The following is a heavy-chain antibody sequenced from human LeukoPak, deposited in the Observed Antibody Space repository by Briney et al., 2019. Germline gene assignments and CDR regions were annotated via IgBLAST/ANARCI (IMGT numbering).Heavy chain of an antibody. CDR2: IDKKDNLYAT. CDR3: TRDRGTYNWFDP. Sequence: GGSLRPSCAASGFTFSGSAVHWVRQSSGKGLEWVGHIDKKDNLYATAYAESVKGRFTISRDDSKDTAFLHMDSLKTEDTALYYCTRDRGTYNWFDPWGQGTLVTVSS. V-gene: IGHV3-73*01. J-gene: IGHJ5*02. D-gene: IGHD2-15*01. CDR1: GFTFSGSA.